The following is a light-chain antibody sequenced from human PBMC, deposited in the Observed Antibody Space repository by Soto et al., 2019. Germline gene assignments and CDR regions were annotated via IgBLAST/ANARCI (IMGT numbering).Light chain of an antibody. CDR2: DVT. CDR1: SSDVGGYNY. J-gene: IGLJ1*01. V-gene: IGLV2-14*01. CDR3: CSYTTNNTPQIA. Sequence: QSVLTQPASVSGSPGQSITISCTGTSSDVGGYNYVSWYQQQPGKAPKFMIYDVTNRPSGVSNRFSGSKSGNTASLTISGLQAEDEADYYCCSYTTNNTPQIAFGPGTKVTVL.